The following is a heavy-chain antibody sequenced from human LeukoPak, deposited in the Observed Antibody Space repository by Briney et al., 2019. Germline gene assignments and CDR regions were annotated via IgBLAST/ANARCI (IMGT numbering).Heavy chain of an antibody. D-gene: IGHD3-3*01. CDR1: GYTFAMFG. Sequence: GASVKVSCKASGYTFAMFGISWVRQAPGQGLEWMGWISAYNGNTNYAQKLQGRVTMTTDTSTSTAYMELRSLRSDDTAVYYCARTPNKSNYDFWSGYYDDYWGQGTLVTVSS. V-gene: IGHV1-18*01. CDR3: ARTPNKSNYDFWSGYYDDY. CDR2: ISAYNGNT. J-gene: IGHJ4*02.